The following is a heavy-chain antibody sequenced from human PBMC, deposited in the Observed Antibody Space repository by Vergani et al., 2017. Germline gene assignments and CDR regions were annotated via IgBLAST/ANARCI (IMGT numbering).Heavy chain of an antibody. D-gene: IGHD4/OR15-4a*01. CDR3: ARDVLGGAFDI. CDR1: GFTFSSDS. J-gene: IGHJ3*02. V-gene: IGHV3-48*01. Sequence: EVQLVESGGGLVQPGGSLRLSCAASGFTFSSDSMNWVRQAPGKGLEWVSYISSSSSTIYYADSVKGRFTISRDNAKNSLYLQMNSLRAEDTAVYYCARDVLGGAFDIWGQGTMVTVSS. CDR2: ISSSSSTI.